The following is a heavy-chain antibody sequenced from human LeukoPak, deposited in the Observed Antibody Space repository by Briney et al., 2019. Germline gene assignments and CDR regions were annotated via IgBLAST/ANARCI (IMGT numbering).Heavy chain of an antibody. D-gene: IGHD1-26*01. V-gene: IGHV3-9*01. CDR2: ISWNSGTI. J-gene: IGHJ3*02. CDR1: GVTFDDYA. CDR3: AKDMMAIVGATTSAFDI. Sequence: PGGSLRLSCAASGVTFDDYAMHWVRQAPGRGLEWVSGISWNSGTIVYADSVKGRFTISRDNAKNSLYLQMNSLRVEDTALYYCAKDMMAIVGATTSAFDIWGQGTMVTVSS.